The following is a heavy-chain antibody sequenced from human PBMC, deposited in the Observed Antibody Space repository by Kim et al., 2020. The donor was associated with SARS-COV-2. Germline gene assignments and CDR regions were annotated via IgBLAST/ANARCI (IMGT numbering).Heavy chain of an antibody. J-gene: IGHJ4*02. D-gene: IGHD6-13*01. CDR3: AKDLSIAAAWPTTDY. CDR1: GFTFSCYG. CDR2: IWYDGSNK. Sequence: GGSLRLSCAASGFTFSCYGMHWVRQAPGKGLEWVAVIWYDGSNKYYADSVKGRFTISRDNSKNTLYLQMNSLRAEDTAVYYCAKDLSIAAAWPTTDYWGQGTLVTVSS. V-gene: IGHV3-33*06.